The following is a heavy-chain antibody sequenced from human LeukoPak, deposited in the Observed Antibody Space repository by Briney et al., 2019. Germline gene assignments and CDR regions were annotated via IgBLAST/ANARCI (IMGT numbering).Heavy chain of an antibody. CDR2: INHSGST. Sequence: SETLSLTCAVYGGSFSGYYWSWIRQPPGKGLEWIGEINHSGSTNYNPSPKSQVHISVDTSKNQFSLKLSSVTAADTAVYYCARVQPGDYYYGMDVWGQGTTVTVSS. J-gene: IGHJ6*02. CDR1: GGSFSGYY. CDR3: ARVQPGDYYYGMDV. V-gene: IGHV4-34*01.